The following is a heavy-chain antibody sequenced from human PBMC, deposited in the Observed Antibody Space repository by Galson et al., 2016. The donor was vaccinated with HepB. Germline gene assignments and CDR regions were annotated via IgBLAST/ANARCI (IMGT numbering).Heavy chain of an antibody. CDR3: ARVGGVFYPSFDH. J-gene: IGHJ4*02. D-gene: IGHD2-21*02. CDR1: GFTFSSSW. V-gene: IGHV3-74*01. CDR2: SNSDGTSA. Sequence: LRLSCAASGFTFSSSWMHWVRQAPGKGLMWVSRSNSDGTSATYADSVRGRFTVSRDNAKNTLFLEMNNLRAEDTAVYYCARVGGVFYPSFDHWGQGTLVTVSS.